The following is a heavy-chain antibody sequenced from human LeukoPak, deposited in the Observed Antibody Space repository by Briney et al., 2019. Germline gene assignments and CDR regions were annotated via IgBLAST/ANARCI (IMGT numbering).Heavy chain of an antibody. J-gene: IGHJ4*02. CDR3: ARFTVTNYYFDY. Sequence: GASVKVSCKASGYTFTSYYMHWVRQAPGQGLEWMGIINPSGGSTSYTQKFQGRVAMTRDTSTSTVYMELSSLRSEDTAVYYCARFTVTNYYFDYWGQGTLVTVSS. D-gene: IGHD4-17*01. CDR2: INPSGGST. CDR1: GYTFTSYY. V-gene: IGHV1-46*01.